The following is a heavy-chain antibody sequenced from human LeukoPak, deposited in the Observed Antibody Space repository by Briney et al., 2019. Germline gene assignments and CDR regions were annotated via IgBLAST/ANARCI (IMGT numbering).Heavy chain of an antibody. D-gene: IGHD3-16*02. Sequence: SETLSLTCIVSGGSMSSYYWGWNRQYPGKGLEWIGYISYSGTTYYNPSLKSRVTISVGTYKNHFSLELSSVTAADTAVYYCARASRWGDLSLGYWGQGTLVTVSS. J-gene: IGHJ4*02. V-gene: IGHV4-59*06. CDR1: GGSMSSYY. CDR3: ARASRWGDLSLGY. CDR2: ISYSGTT.